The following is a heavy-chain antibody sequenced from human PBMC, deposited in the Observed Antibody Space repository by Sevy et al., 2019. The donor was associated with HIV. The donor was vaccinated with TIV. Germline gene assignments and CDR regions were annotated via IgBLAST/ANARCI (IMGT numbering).Heavy chain of an antibody. D-gene: IGHD3-16*01. J-gene: IGHJ4*02. CDR2: IWYDGTDK. V-gene: IGHV3-33*01. CDR3: ARYWGRDGHSIDY. Sequence: GGSLRLPCATSGFIFSNYAMHWIRQAPGKGLEWVAVIWYDGTDKYYGDSVQGRFTISRDNSKNTLYLQMNSLRVEDTAVYYCARYWGRDGHSIDYWGQGTLVTVSS. CDR1: GFIFSNYA.